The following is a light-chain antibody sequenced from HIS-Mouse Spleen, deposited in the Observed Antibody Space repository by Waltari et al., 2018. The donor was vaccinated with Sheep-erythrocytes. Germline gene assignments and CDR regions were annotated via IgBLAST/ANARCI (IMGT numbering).Light chain of an antibody. Sequence: QSALTQPRSVSGSPGQSVTIPCTGTSSDVGWYNYVSWYQQHPGQAPKLMIYDVSKRPSGVPDRFSGSKSGNTASLTISGLQAEDEADYYCCSYAGSYNHVFATGTKVTVL. V-gene: IGLV2-11*02. J-gene: IGLJ1*01. CDR1: SSDVGWYNY. CDR2: DVS. CDR3: CSYAGSYNHV.